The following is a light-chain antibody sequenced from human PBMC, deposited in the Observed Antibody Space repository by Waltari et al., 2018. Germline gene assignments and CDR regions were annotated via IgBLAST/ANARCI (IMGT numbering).Light chain of an antibody. CDR1: QGVSSN. V-gene: IGKV3-11*01. J-gene: IGKJ4*01. Sequence: EIVFTQSPATLSLSPVERGTLSCRASQGVSSNLAWYQQKPGQAPRPLIYDASNRATGVPARFSGSGSGTDFTLTISSLEPEDFAVYYCQQRGTWPLTFGGGTKVEIK. CDR2: DAS. CDR3: QQRGTWPLT.